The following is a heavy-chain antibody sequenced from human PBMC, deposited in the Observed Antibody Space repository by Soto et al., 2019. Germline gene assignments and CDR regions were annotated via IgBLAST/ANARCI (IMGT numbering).Heavy chain of an antibody. V-gene: IGHV3-30-3*01. CDR3: AREDFDRDAFDI. D-gene: IGHD3-9*01. J-gene: IGHJ3*02. CDR1: GFTFSSYA. Sequence: QVQLVESGGGVVQPGRSLRLSCAASGFTFSSYAMHWVRQAPGKGLEWVAVISYDGSNKYYADSVKGRFTISRDNSKNTLYMQMNSLRAEDTDVYYCAREDFDRDAFDIWGQGTMVTVSS. CDR2: ISYDGSNK.